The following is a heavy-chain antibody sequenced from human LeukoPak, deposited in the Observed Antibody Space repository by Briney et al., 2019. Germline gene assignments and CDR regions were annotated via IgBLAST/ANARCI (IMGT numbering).Heavy chain of an antibody. J-gene: IGHJ5*02. CDR1: GGSISSSSYY. Sequence: PSETLSLTCTVSGGSISSSSYYWGWIRQPPGKGLEWIGSIYHSGSTYYNLSLKSRVTISVDTSKNQFSLKLSSVTAADTAVYYCARGSTRDKFDPWGQGTLVTVSS. CDR3: ARGSTRDKFDP. D-gene: IGHD2-15*01. CDR2: IYHSGST. V-gene: IGHV4-39*07.